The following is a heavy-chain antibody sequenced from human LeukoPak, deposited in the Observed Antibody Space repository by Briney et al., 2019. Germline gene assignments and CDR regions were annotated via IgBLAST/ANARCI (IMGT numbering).Heavy chain of an antibody. CDR1: GFTFSSYS. D-gene: IGHD6-19*01. Sequence: GGSLRLSCAASGFTFSSYSMNWVRQAPGKGLEWVSYISSSSSTIYYADSVKGRFTISRDNSKSTLYLQMNSLRAEDTAVYYCAKDEKAYSSGWYFYWGQGTLVTVSS. CDR3: AKDEKAYSSGWYFY. J-gene: IGHJ4*02. V-gene: IGHV3-48*01. CDR2: ISSSSSTI.